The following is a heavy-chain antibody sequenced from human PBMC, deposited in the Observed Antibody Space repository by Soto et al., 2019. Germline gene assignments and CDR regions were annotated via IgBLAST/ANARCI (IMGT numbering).Heavy chain of an antibody. CDR1: GYTFTSFD. J-gene: IGHJ4*02. D-gene: IGHD6-19*01. CDR2: MNPNSGDT. CDR3: ASGIAVAGLDY. V-gene: IGHV1-8*01. Sequence: QVQLVQSGAEVKKPGASLKVSCKASGYTFTSFDINWVRQATGQGLEWMGWMNPNSGDTGYAQKFQGRVTMTRNTSISTAYMELYSLRSEDTAVYYCASGIAVAGLDYWGQGTLVTVSS.